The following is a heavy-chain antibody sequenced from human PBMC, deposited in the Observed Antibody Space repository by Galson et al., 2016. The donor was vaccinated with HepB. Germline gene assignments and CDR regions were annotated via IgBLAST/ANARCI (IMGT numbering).Heavy chain of an antibody. J-gene: IGHJ4*02. Sequence: SETLSLTCTVSGGSITGYYWSWIRQPPGKGLEWIGYFSDGGSTNYNPSLKSRVTISIDTSRNQCSLELTSVTAADTAVYFRARDLGNYNTDDYRDFWGQGTRVTVSS. CDR1: GGSITGYY. CDR3: ARDLGNYNTDDYRDF. CDR2: FSDGGST. V-gene: IGHV4-59*01. D-gene: IGHD1-7*01.